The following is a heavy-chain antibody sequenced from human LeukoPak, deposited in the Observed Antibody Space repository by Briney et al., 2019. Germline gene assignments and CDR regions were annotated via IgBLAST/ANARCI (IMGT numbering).Heavy chain of an antibody. J-gene: IGHJ4*02. V-gene: IGHV3-23*01. D-gene: IGHD3-10*01. CDR3: ARLRSYGSGSYYSFDY. Sequence: GGSLRLSCAASGFTFSSYAMSWVRQAPGKGLEWVSAISGSGGSTYYADSVKGRFTISRDNAKNSLYLQMNSLRAEDTAVYYCARLRSYGSGSYYSFDYWGQGTLVTVSS. CDR1: GFTFSSYA. CDR2: ISGSGGST.